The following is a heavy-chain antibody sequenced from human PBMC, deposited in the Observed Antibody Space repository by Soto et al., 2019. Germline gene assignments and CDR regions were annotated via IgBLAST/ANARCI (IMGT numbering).Heavy chain of an antibody. J-gene: IGHJ5*02. CDR1: GYTFTSYD. CDR3: ARGSRGVRFDP. Sequence: QVQLVQSGAEVKKPGGSVKVSCKASGYTFTSYDITWVPQATGQGLEWMGWMKPNSGNTGYAQKFKGIVTMTRNTSISTDYMELSRMRSDDTVVYYCARGSRGVRFDPWGQGTLVTVSS. D-gene: IGHD3-10*01. CDR2: MKPNSGNT. V-gene: IGHV1-8*01.